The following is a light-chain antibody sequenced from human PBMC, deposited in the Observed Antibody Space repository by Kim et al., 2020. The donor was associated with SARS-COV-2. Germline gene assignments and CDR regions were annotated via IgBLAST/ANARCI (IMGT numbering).Light chain of an antibody. Sequence: GQKVTISCFGSSSNVGNNYVSWYQQLPGTAPKLLIYDDDRRPSGIPDRFSGSKSGTLATLGITGPQTGDEATYYCGTWDRSLSAGVFGGGTQLTVL. CDR2: DDD. J-gene: IGLJ3*02. V-gene: IGLV1-51*01. CDR3: GTWDRSLSAGV. CDR1: SSNVGNNY.